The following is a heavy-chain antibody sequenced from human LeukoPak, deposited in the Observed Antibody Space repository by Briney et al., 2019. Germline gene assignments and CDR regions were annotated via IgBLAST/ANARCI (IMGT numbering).Heavy chain of an antibody. CDR2: ISGSGGST. V-gene: IGHV3-23*01. J-gene: IGHJ4*02. Sequence: GGSLRLSCAASGFTFSSYGMSWVRQAPGKGLEWVSAISGSGGSTYYADSVKGRFTISRDNSKNTLYLEMNSLRADDTAVYYCAKDRPAVYSSSWLHFLDSWGQGTLVTVSS. CDR3: AKDRPAVYSSSWLHFLDS. D-gene: IGHD6-13*01. CDR1: GFTFSSYG.